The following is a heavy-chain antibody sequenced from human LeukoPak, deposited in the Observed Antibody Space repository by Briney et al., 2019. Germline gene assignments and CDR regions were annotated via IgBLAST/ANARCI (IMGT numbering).Heavy chain of an antibody. Sequence: PSDTLSLTCTVSGYSISSGYYWGWIRQPPGKGLEWIGSIYHSGSTYYNPSLKSRVTISVDTSKNQFSLKLSSVTAADTAVYYCARAYCVGDCTVLHIYFDNWGQGTLVTVSS. CDR3: ARAYCVGDCTVLHIYFDN. J-gene: IGHJ4*02. CDR1: GYSISSGYY. V-gene: IGHV4-38-2*02. D-gene: IGHD2-21*02. CDR2: IYHSGST.